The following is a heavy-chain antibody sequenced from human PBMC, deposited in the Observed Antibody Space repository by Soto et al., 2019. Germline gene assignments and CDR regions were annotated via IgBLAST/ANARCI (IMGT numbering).Heavy chain of an antibody. D-gene: IGHD3-22*01. CDR3: ARRPYYYDSSGYYPFDY. CDR2: INHSGST. J-gene: IGHJ4*02. V-gene: IGHV4-34*01. Sequence: LSLTCAVYGGSFSGYYWSWIRQPPGKGLEWIGEINHSGSTNYNPSPKSRVTISVDTSKNQFSLKLSSVTAADTAVYYCARRPYYYDSSGYYPFDYWGQGTLVTVSS. CDR1: GGSFSGYY.